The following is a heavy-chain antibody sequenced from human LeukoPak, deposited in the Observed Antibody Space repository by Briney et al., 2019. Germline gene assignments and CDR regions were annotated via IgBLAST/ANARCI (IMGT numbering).Heavy chain of an antibody. D-gene: IGHD3-10*01. V-gene: IGHV3-11*06. J-gene: IGHJ4*02. Sequence: GGSLRLSCAASGFTFSDYYMSWIRQAPGKGLKWVSYISSSSSYTNYADSVKGRFTISRDNAKNSLYLQMNSLRAEDTAVYYCAGDSRMSYYYGSGSYYTARYFDYWGQGTLVTVSS. CDR3: AGDSRMSYYYGSGSYYTARYFDY. CDR1: GFTFSDYY. CDR2: ISSSSSYT.